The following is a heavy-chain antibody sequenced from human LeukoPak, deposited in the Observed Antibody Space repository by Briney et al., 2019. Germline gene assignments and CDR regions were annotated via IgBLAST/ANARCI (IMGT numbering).Heavy chain of an antibody. J-gene: IGHJ4*02. Sequence: IPSETLSLTCAVYGGSFSGYYWSWIRQPPGKGLEWIGEINHSGSTNYNPSLKSRVTISVDTSKNQFSLKLSSVTAADTAVYYCARERGDCSGGSCHAPRSGYYDYWGQGTLVTVSS. D-gene: IGHD2-15*01. V-gene: IGHV4-34*01. CDR3: ARERGDCSGGSCHAPRSGYYDY. CDR2: INHSGST. CDR1: GGSFSGYY.